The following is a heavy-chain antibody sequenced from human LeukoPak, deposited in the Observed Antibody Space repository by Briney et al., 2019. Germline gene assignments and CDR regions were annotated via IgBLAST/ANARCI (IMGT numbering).Heavy chain of an antibody. J-gene: IGHJ6*03. V-gene: IGHV4-59*12. D-gene: IGHD1-26*01. CDR2: VHYSGTA. CDR3: ARVVVGATGYYFYYLDV. CDR1: DGSITNYD. Sequence: SETLSLTCTVSDGSITNYDWSWVRQPPGKGLEFIGHVHYSGTADYNPSLKSRVTMSVDTSENQFSLRLSSVTAADTAVYYCARVVVGATGYYFYYLDVWGKGTTVTVSS.